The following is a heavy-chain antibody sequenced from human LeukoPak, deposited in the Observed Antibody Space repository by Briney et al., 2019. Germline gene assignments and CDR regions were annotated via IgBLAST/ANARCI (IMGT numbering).Heavy chain of an antibody. V-gene: IGHV4-34*01. D-gene: IGHD3-9*01. Sequence: SETLSLTFAVYGGSFSGYYWSWIRQPPGKGLEWIGEINHSGSTNYNPSLTSRVTISVDTSNNQFSLKRSSVTAADTAVYYCARGEPEYYDILTGYPLDCGGQGTLVTVSS. CDR2: INHSGST. CDR1: GGSFSGYY. J-gene: IGHJ4*02. CDR3: ARGEPEYYDILTGYPLDC.